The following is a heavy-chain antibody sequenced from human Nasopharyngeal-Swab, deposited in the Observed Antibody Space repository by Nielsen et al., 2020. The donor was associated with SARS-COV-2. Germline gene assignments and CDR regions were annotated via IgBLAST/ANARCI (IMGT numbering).Heavy chain of an antibody. D-gene: IGHD2-2*01. CDR2: ISYDGGNK. CDR1: GFTFSSYG. Sequence: GGSLRLSCAASGFTFSSYGIHWVRQAPGKGLEWLAVISYDGGNKYYADSMKGRFTISRDNAKNSLYLQMNSLRAEDTAVYYCAREVVVPSGGYNWFDPWGQGTLVTVSS. J-gene: IGHJ5*02. V-gene: IGHV3-30*03. CDR3: AREVVVPSGGYNWFDP.